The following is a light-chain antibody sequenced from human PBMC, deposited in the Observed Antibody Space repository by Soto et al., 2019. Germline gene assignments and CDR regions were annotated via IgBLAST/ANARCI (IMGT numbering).Light chain of an antibody. CDR1: QSISSW. CDR2: KAS. J-gene: IGKJ2*01. V-gene: IGKV1-5*03. CDR3: QQGSSYPVT. Sequence: DIQMTQSPSTLSASVGDRVTITCRASQSISSWLAWYQQKPGKAPKLLIYKASSLDSGVPSRFSGSGSGIDFTLAISSLQPDDFATYYCQQGSSYPVTFGQGTKLEIK.